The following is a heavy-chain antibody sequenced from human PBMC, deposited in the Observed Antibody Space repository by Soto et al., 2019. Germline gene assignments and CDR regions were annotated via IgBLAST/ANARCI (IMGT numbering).Heavy chain of an antibody. CDR1: GFTFSTYS. CDR2: ISSSSSTI. J-gene: IGHJ4*02. Sequence: EVQLVESGGGLVQPGGSLRLSCAASGFTFSTYSMNWVRQAPGKGLEWVSYISSSSSTIYYADSVKGRFTISRDNAKNSLYLQMNSLGAEDTAVYYCARGFDYGSGSYYGGSDYWGQGTLVTVSS. D-gene: IGHD3-10*01. CDR3: ARGFDYGSGSYYGGSDY. V-gene: IGHV3-48*01.